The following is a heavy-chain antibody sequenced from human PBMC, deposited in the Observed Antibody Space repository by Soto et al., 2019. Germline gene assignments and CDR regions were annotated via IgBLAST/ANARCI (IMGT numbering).Heavy chain of an antibody. J-gene: IGHJ3*02. Sequence: EVQLVESGGGLVQPGGSLRLSCAASGFTFSAYWMHWVRQAPGKGLVWVSRIRGDGSRTTYADSVKGRFTIYRDNAKKTLYLQMNSLRVEDTAMYYCARDPRIAVPGLEDANIHDAFDIWGQGRMVTVSS. CDR3: ARDPRIAVPGLEDANIHDAFDI. CDR1: GFTFSAYW. V-gene: IGHV3-74*01. CDR2: IRGDGSRT. D-gene: IGHD6-19*01.